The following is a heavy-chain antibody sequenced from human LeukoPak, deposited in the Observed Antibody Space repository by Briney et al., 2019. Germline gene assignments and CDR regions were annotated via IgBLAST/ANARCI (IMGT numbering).Heavy chain of an antibody. Sequence: SETLSLTCAVYGGSFSGYYWSWIRQPPGKGLEWIGEINRSGSTNYNPSLKSRVTISVDTSKNQFSLKLSSVTAADTAVYYCARSRSRTGYSSGWYVVDWVINWFDPWGQGTLVTVSS. CDR3: ARSRSRTGYSSGWYVVDWVINWFDP. J-gene: IGHJ5*02. CDR2: INRSGST. CDR1: GGSFSGYY. D-gene: IGHD6-19*01. V-gene: IGHV4-34*01.